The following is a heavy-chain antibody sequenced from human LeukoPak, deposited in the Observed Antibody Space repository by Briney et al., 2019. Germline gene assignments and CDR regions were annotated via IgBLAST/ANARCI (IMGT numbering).Heavy chain of an antibody. Sequence: GGSLRLSCAASGFTLSDYYMSWIRQAPGKGLEWVSYISSSGSTIYYADSVKGRFTISRDNAKNSLYLQMNSLRAEDTAVYYCARVRGYDSTGYGYDYFDYWGQGTLVTVSS. CDR1: GFTLSDYY. CDR2: ISSSGSTI. J-gene: IGHJ4*02. D-gene: IGHD3-22*01. CDR3: ARVRGYDSTGYGYDYFDY. V-gene: IGHV3-11*01.